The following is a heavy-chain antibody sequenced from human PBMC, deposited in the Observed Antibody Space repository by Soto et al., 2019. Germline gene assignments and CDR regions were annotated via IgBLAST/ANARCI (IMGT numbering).Heavy chain of an antibody. CDR3: ARDLSPVDVVWFGEYFDY. J-gene: IGHJ4*02. D-gene: IGHD3-10*01. CDR1: GFTFSSYA. CDR2: ISYDGSNK. Sequence: GGSLRLSCAASGFTFSSYAMHWVRQAPGKGLEWVAVISYDGSNKYYADSVKGRFTISRDNSKNTLYLQMNSLRAEDTAVYYCARDLSPVDVVWFGEYFDYWGQGTLVT. V-gene: IGHV3-30-3*01.